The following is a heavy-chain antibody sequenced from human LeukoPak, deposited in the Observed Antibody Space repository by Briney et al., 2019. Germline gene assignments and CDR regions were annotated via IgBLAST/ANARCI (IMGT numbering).Heavy chain of an antibody. V-gene: IGHV4-39*07. CDR2: IYYSGST. CDR1: GGSISSSSYY. D-gene: IGHD3-22*01. Sequence: KSSETLSLTCTVSGGSISSSSYYWGWIRQPPGKGLEWIGSIYYSGSTYYNPSLKSRVTISVDTSKNQFSLKLSSVTAADTAVYYCARGDYYDPLRFDPWGQGTLVTVSS. J-gene: IGHJ5*02. CDR3: ARGDYYDPLRFDP.